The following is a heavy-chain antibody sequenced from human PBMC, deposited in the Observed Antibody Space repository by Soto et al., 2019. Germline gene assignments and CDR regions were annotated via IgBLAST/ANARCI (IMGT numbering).Heavy chain of an antibody. D-gene: IGHD6-13*01. CDR2: IIPILGIA. V-gene: IGHV1-69*02. J-gene: IGHJ4*02. Sequence: QVQLVQSGAEVKKPGSSVKVSCKASGGTFSSYTISWVRQAPGQGLEWMGRIIPILGIANYAQKFQGRVTXXAXKXXSTAYMELSSLRSEDTAVYYCARVNRGSWKLDFDYWGQGTLVTVSS. CDR3: ARVNRGSWKLDFDY. CDR1: GGTFSSYT.